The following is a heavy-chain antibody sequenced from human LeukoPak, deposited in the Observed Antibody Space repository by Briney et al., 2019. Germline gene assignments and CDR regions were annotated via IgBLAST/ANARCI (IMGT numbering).Heavy chain of an antibody. J-gene: IGHJ5*02. V-gene: IGHV4-59*08. CDR1: GCSISNYY. Sequence: SETLSLTCAVSGCSISNYYWSWIRQPPGKGLECIGYIYYTGSTTYNPSLKSRVTISVDSSKNQFSLRLSSVTAADTAVYYCARLSTTSDWYSWFDPWGQGTLVTVSS. CDR3: ARLSTTSDWYSWFDP. CDR2: IYYTGST. D-gene: IGHD6-19*01.